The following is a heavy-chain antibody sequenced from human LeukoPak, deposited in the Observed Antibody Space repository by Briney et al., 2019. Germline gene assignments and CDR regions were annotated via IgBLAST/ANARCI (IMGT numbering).Heavy chain of an antibody. J-gene: IGHJ4*02. D-gene: IGHD6-19*01. CDR3: AKVTGFYFVAGYFDY. CDR2: ISSSGSTI. Sequence: PGGSLRLSCAASGFTFSDYYMSWIRQAPGKGLEWVSYISSSGSTIYYADSVKGRFTISRDNAKNSLYLQMNSLRAEDTALYYCAKVTGFYFVAGYFDYWGQGTLVTVSS. V-gene: IGHV3-11*01. CDR1: GFTFSDYY.